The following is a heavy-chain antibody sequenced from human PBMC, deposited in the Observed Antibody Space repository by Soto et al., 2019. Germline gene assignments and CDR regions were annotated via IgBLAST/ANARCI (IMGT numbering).Heavy chain of an antibody. Sequence: GESLKISCAASGFTFSSYAMSWVRQAPGKGLEWVSAISGSGGSTYYADSVKGRFTISRDNSKNTLYLQMNSLRAEDTAVYYCAKQTLWRAVAGSGYIDYWGQGTLVTVSS. CDR3: AKQTLWRAVAGSGYIDY. CDR2: ISGSGGST. D-gene: IGHD6-19*01. CDR1: GFTFSSYA. J-gene: IGHJ4*02. V-gene: IGHV3-23*01.